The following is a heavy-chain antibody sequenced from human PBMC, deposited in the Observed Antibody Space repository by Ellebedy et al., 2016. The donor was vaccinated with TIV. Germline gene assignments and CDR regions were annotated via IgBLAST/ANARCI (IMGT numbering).Heavy chain of an antibody. D-gene: IGHD3-16*01. CDR3: ARAPGGKGIWFDP. CDR1: GYTFTSYY. CDR2: INPSGGST. V-gene: IGHV1-46*04. Sequence: AASVKVSCKASGYTFTSYYMHWVRQAPGQGLEWMGIINPSGGSTSYAQKLQGRVTMTRDTSTSTVYMELSSLRSEDTAVYYCARAPGGKGIWFDPWGQGTLVTVSS. J-gene: IGHJ5*02.